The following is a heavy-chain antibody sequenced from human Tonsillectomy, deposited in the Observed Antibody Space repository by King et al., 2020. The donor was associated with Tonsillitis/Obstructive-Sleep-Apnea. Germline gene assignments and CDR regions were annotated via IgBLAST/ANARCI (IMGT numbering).Heavy chain of an antibody. CDR3: AGDVCSSTSCYPYYFDY. J-gene: IGHJ4*02. V-gene: IGHV3-21*01. Sequence: VQLVESGGGLVKPGGSLRLSCAASGFTFSSYSMNWVRQAPGKGLEWVSSISSSSSYIYYADSVKGRFTISRDNAKNSLYLQMNSLRAEDTAVYYCAGDVCSSTSCYPYYFDYWGQGTLVTVSS. CDR2: ISSSSSYI. D-gene: IGHD2-2*01. CDR1: GFTFSSYS.